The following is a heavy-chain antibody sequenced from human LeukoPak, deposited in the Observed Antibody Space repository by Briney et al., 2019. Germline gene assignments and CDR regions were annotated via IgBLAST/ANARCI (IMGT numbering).Heavy chain of an antibody. CDR1: GGTFSSYA. CDR3: ARAIVPAIRFYYYYYGMDV. V-gene: IGHV1-69*06. Sequence: ASVKVSCKASGGTFSSYAISWVRQAPGQGLEWMGGFIPIFGTANYAQKFQGRVTITADKSTSTAYMELSSLSSEDTAVYYCARAIVPAIRFYYYYYGMDVWGKGTTVPVSS. D-gene: IGHD2-2*01. J-gene: IGHJ6*04. CDR2: FIPIFGTA.